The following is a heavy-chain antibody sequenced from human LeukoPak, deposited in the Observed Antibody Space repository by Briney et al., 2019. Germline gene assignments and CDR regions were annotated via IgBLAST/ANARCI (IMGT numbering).Heavy chain of an antibody. CDR3: ARTDYDILTGYPHAFDI. Sequence: PSETLTLTCAVYGGSFSGYYWSWIRQPPGKGLEWIGEINHSGGTNYNPSLKSRVTISVDTSKNQFSLKLSSVTAADTAVYYCARTDYDILTGYPHAFDIWGQGTMVTVSS. V-gene: IGHV4-34*01. CDR2: INHSGGT. J-gene: IGHJ3*02. D-gene: IGHD3-9*01. CDR1: GGSFSGYY.